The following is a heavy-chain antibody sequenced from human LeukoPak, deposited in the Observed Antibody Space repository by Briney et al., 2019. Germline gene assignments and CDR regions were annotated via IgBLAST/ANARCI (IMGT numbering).Heavy chain of an antibody. CDR3: ATAYYGDYGTYWYFDL. CDR2: FDPEDGET. CDR1: GCTLTELS. V-gene: IGHV1-24*01. D-gene: IGHD4-17*01. Sequence: GASVKVSCKVSGCTLTELSMHWVRQAPGKGLEWMGGFDPEDGETIYAQKFQGRVTMTEDTSTDTAYMELSSLRSEDTAVYYCATAYYGDYGTYWYFDLWGRGTLVTVSS. J-gene: IGHJ2*01.